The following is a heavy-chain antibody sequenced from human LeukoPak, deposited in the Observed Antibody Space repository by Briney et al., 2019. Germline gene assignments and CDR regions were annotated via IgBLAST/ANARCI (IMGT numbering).Heavy chain of an antibody. CDR3: AKAAYDCSSTSCYGPGGFDP. J-gene: IGHJ5*02. CDR1: GFTFSSYG. V-gene: IGHV3-30*18. Sequence: GRSLRLSSAASGFTFSSYGMHWVRQAPGKGLEWVAVISYDGSNKYYADSVKGRFTISRDNSKNTLYLQMNSLRAEDTAVYYCAKAAYDCSSTSCYGPGGFDPWAREPWSPSPQ. CDR2: ISYDGSNK. D-gene: IGHD2-2*01.